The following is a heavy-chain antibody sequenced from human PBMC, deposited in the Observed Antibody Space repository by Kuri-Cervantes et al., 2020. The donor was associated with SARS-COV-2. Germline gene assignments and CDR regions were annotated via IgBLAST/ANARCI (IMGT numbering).Heavy chain of an antibody. CDR3: ARQGYCSGGSCYSGAMDV. CDR1: GFTFSSYG. Sequence: GESLKISCAASGFTFSSYGMHWVRQAPGKGLEWVSYISSSGGIYMQYADSVKGRFTISRDNAKKSLYLEMNSLRAEDTAVYYCARQGYCSGGSCYSGAMDVWGQGTTVTVSS. J-gene: IGHJ6*02. V-gene: IGHV3-21*05. CDR2: ISSSGGIYM. D-gene: IGHD2-15*01.